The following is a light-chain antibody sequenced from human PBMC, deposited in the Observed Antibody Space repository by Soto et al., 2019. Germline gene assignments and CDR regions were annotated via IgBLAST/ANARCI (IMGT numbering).Light chain of an antibody. CDR1: QSVSSN. CDR2: SAS. Sequence: EIVMTQSPVTLSVSPGERATLSCRASQSVSSNLAWYQQRPGQVPRLLIYSASTRATGVPARFSGSGSGTDFTLTISSLQSEDFAVYYCQQYDNWPLTFGGGTKVDIK. V-gene: IGKV3-15*01. J-gene: IGKJ4*01. CDR3: QQYDNWPLT.